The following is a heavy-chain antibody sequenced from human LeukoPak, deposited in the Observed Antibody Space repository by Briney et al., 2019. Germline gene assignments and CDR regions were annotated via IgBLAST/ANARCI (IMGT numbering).Heavy chain of an antibody. J-gene: IGHJ1*01. CDR1: GGSISSSSYY. V-gene: IGHV4-39*01. CDR2: IYYSGST. Sequence: SETLSLTCTVSGGSISSSSYYWGWIRQPPGKGLEWIGSIYYSGSTYYNPSLKSRVTISVDTSKNQFSLKLSSVTAADTAVYYCARLDCNSTSCYFPEYFQHWGQGTLVTVSS. D-gene: IGHD2-2*01. CDR3: ARLDCNSTSCYFPEYFQH.